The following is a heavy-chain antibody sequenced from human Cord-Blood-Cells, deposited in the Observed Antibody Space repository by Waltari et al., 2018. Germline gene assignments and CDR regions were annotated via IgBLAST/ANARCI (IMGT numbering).Heavy chain of an antibody. J-gene: IGHJ4*02. V-gene: IGHV3-33*01. CDR3: ARGSDRWEGDFDY. Sequence: QVQLVESGGGVVQPGRSLRLSCAASGFTFSSYGMHWVRQAPGKGLEWVAVIWYDGSNKNYADSVKGRFTISRDNSKNTLYLQMNSLRAEDTAVYYCARGSDRWEGDFDYWGQGTLVTVSS. CDR2: IWYDGSNK. CDR1: GFTFSSYG. D-gene: IGHD1-26*01.